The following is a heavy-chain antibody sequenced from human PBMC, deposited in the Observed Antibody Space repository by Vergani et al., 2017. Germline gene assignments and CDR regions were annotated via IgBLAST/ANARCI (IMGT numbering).Heavy chain of an antibody. CDR1: GFTFDDYA. Sequence: EVQLVESGGGLVQPGRSLRLSCAASGFTFDDYAMHWVRQPPGTGLERVSGISWNCGSIGYADSVKGRFTIARDNAKNSLYLQMNSLRAEDTALYYCAKDHYDFWSGYPNLSPFDLWGRGTLVTVSS. CDR2: ISWNCGSI. J-gene: IGHJ2*01. D-gene: IGHD3-3*01. CDR3: AKDHYDFWSGYPNLSPFDL. V-gene: IGHV3-9*01.